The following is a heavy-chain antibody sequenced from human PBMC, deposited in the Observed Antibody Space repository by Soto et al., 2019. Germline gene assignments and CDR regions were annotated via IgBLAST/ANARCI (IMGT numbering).Heavy chain of an antibody. D-gene: IGHD2-21*02. CDR3: AKARHSGDFAGSYDS. Sequence: GGSLRLSCAASGFSFIDYAIDWVRQVPGRGLEYVAGIGGRGGNAFYADSMKGRFSISRDNSKNTVYLHMHNLRVDDSAMYYCAKARHSGDFAGSYDSWGQGTLVTVSS. CDR1: GFSFIDYA. J-gene: IGHJ5*02. CDR2: IGGRGGNA. V-gene: IGHV3-23*01.